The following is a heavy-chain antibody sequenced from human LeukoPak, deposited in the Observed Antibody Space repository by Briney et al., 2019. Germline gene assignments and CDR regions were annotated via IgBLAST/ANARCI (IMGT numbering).Heavy chain of an antibody. CDR1: GGSISSSSYY. V-gene: IGHV4-61*01. D-gene: IGHD5-18*01. J-gene: IGHJ4*02. Sequence: KPSETLSLTCTVSGGSISSSSYYWGWIRQPPGKGLEWIGYIYYSGDTTYNPSLKSRVTMSVDTSKNQFSLKLTSVTAADTAVYYCARDKQPGDYWGQGALVTVSS. CDR3: ARDKQPGDY. CDR2: IYYSGDT.